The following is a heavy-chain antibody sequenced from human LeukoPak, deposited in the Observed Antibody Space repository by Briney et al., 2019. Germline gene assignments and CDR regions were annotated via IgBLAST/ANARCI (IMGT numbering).Heavy chain of an antibody. CDR1: GYXFTAYY. CDR2: INPNTGGT. D-gene: IGHD4-17*01. J-gene: IGHJ4*02. V-gene: IGHV1-2*02. Sequence: ASVKVSCEASGYXFTAYYIHWVRQAPGQGLEWMGWINPNTGGTNYAQKFQGRVTMTRDTSISTAYMELSRLRSDDTAVYYCARDLRATIEYYFDYWGQGTLVTVSS. CDR3: ARDLRATIEYYFDY.